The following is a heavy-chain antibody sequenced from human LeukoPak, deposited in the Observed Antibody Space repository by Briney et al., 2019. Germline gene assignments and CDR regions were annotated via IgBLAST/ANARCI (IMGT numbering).Heavy chain of an antibody. Sequence: GGSLRLSCAASGSTFSSYSMNWVRQAPGKGLEWVSSISSSSSYIYYADSVKGRFTISRDNAKNSLYLQMNSLRAEDTTVYYCARRPPGRLGELSLNYWGQGTLVTVSS. CDR2: ISSSSSYI. CDR3: ARRPPGRLGELSLNY. CDR1: GSTFSSYS. V-gene: IGHV3-21*01. J-gene: IGHJ4*02. D-gene: IGHD3-16*02.